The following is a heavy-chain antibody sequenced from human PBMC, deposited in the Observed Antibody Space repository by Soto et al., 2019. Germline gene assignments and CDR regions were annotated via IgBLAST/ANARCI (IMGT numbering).Heavy chain of an antibody. V-gene: IGHV3-30*18. CDR2: ILYDGSDK. CDR3: AKGYGYFDD. CDR1: GFTFSSYG. D-gene: IGHD5-18*01. Sequence: QVQLVESGGGVVQPGRSLRLSCAASGFTFSSYGMHWVRQAPGKGLEWVAVILYDGSDKYYADSVKGRFTISRENSKNTLYLQMNSLRAEDTAVYYCAKGYGYFDDWGQGTLVTVSS. J-gene: IGHJ4*02.